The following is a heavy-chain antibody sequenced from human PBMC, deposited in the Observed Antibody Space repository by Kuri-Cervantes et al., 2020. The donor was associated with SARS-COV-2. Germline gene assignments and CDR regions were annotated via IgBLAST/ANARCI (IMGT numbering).Heavy chain of an antibody. CDR3: ARAWGGSYLVGFDY. D-gene: IGHD1-26*01. CDR2: ISYDGSNK. V-gene: IGHV3-30*03. Sequence: GGSLRLSCAASGFTFDDYTMHWVRQAPGKGLEWVAVISYDGSNKYYADSVKGRFTISRDNSKNTLYLQMNSLRAEDTAVYYCARAWGGSYLVGFDYWGQGTLVTVSS. CDR1: GFTFDDYT. J-gene: IGHJ4*02.